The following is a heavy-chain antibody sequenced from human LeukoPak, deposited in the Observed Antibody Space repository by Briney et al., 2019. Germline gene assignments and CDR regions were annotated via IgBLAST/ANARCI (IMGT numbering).Heavy chain of an antibody. CDR1: GCSFTSYW. D-gene: IGHD5-24*01. Sequence: GESLKISCKGSGCSFTSYWIGWVRQMPGKGLEWMGIIYPGDSDTRYSPSFQGQVTISADKSISTAYLQWSSLKASDTAMYYCARHDGYSFRFRYYYYGMDVWGQGTTVAVSS. J-gene: IGHJ6*02. CDR2: IYPGDSDT. CDR3: ARHDGYSFRFRYYYYGMDV. V-gene: IGHV5-51*01.